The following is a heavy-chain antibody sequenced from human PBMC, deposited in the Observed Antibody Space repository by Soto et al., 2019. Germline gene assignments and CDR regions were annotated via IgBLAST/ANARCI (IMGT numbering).Heavy chain of an antibody. CDR3: ARGPRYCSGGSCRGWFDP. CDR2: INHSGST. D-gene: IGHD2-15*01. Sequence: PSETLSLTCAVSGGSITSSNWWSWVRQPPGKGLEWIGEINHSGSTNYNPSLKSRVTISVDTSKNQFSLKLSSVTAADTAVYYCARGPRYCSGGSCRGWFDPWGQGTLVTVSS. V-gene: IGHV4-4*02. CDR1: GGSITSSNW. J-gene: IGHJ5*02.